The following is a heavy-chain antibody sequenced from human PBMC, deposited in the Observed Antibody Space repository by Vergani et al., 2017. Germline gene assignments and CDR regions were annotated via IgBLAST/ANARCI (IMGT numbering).Heavy chain of an antibody. CDR1: GFTLSDHV. CDR2: SRNKARSYTT. J-gene: IGHJ6*02. V-gene: IGHV3-72*01. D-gene: IGHD2-15*01. CDR3: TRDGGYCSGGSCPYYSYGMDV. Sequence: EVQPVESGGGLVKPGGSLRLSCAASGFTLSDHVMDWVRQGPGKGLEWVGRSRNKARSYTTEYSASVKGRVTISRDDSRNSLYLQMNSLKTEDTAVYYCTRDGGYCSGGSCPYYSYGMDVWGQGTTVTVSS.